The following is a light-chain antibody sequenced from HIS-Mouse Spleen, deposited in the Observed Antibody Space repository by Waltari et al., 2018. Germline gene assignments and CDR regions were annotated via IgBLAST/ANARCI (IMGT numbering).Light chain of an antibody. Sequence: QSALTQPASLSGSPGQSITISCTGTSSDVGGYNYVSWYQQHPGKAPKLMIYDASNRPSGVSNRFSGSKSGNTASLTISGLQAEDEADYYCSSYTSSSWVFGGGTKLTVL. J-gene: IGLJ3*02. CDR1: SSDVGGYNY. CDR2: DAS. V-gene: IGLV2-14*03. CDR3: SSYTSSSWV.